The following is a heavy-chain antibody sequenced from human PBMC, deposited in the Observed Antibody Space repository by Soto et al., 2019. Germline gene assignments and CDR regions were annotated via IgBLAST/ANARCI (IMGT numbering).Heavy chain of an antibody. CDR2: INHSGST. J-gene: IGHJ5*02. V-gene: IGHV4-34*01. Sequence: SETLSLTCAVYGGSFSGYYWSWIRQPPGKGLEWIGEINHSGSTNYNPSLKSRVTISVDTSKNQFSLELSSVTAADTAVYYCAGSSWAGSWFDPWGQGTLVTVSS. CDR3: AGSSWAGSWFDP. CDR1: GGSFSGYY. D-gene: IGHD6-13*01.